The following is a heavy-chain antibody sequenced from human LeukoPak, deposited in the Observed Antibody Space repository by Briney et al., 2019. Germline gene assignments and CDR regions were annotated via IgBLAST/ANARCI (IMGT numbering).Heavy chain of an antibody. D-gene: IGHD3-9*01. CDR2: VYYSESA. Sequence: PSATLSLTCTVSGDSVSSYYWGSIRQPAGKREEWISCVYYSESATYNPSLQSRVTISLDTSKNQFFLKLSSVTAADTAVYYCARKRSFDLWGQGTLVTVSS. V-gene: IGHV4-59*02. CDR1: GDSVSSYY. CDR3: ARKRSFDL. J-gene: IGHJ4*02.